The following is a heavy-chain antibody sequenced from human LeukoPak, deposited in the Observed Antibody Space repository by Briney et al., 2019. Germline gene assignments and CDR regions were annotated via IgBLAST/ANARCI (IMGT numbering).Heavy chain of an antibody. CDR2: IYYSEST. CDR3: ARGADYYNNWFDP. Sequence: SETLSLTCTVSGGSISSHYWSWIRQPPGKGLEWIGYIYYSESTNYNPALKSRVTISVDTSKNQFSLKLSSVTAADTAVYYCARGADYYNNWFDPWGQGTLVTVSS. V-gene: IGHV4-59*11. CDR1: GGSISSHY. D-gene: IGHD3-10*01. J-gene: IGHJ5*02.